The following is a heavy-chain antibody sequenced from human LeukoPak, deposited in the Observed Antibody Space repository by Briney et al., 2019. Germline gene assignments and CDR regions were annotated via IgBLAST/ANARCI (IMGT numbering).Heavy chain of an antibody. V-gene: IGHV4-59*08. J-gene: IGHJ3*02. Sequence: TETLSLTCTVSGGSMSGYYRNCTQESPGKGIEWIGYINNVGSTKYNPSLRSRVTISIATSKDQFSLTLSSVTASDTAVYYCARRVPAASGGGFDIWGQGTVVTVS. CDR2: INNVGST. CDR3: ARRVPAASGGGFDI. CDR1: GGSMSGYY. D-gene: IGHD2-2*01.